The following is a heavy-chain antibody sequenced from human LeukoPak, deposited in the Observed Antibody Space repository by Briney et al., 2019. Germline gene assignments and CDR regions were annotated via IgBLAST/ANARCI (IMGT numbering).Heavy chain of an antibody. CDR2: ISAYNGNT. CDR3: AREGRGYSSGWTNYYYYGMDV. Sequence: ASVKVSCKASSYTFTSYGISWVRQAPGQGLEWMGWISAYNGNTNYAQKLQGRVTMTTDTSTSTAYMELRSLRSDDTAVYYCAREGRGYSSGWTNYYYYGMDVWGQGTTVTVSS. D-gene: IGHD6-19*01. J-gene: IGHJ6*02. V-gene: IGHV1-18*01. CDR1: SYTFTSYG.